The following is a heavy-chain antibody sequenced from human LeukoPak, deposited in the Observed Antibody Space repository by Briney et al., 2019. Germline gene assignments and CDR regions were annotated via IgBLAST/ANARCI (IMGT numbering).Heavy chain of an antibody. CDR3: AKDRYASGSGPLDY. CDR1: GFTFDDYA. Sequence: TGGSLGLSRVASGFTFDDYAMHWVRQGPGKGLEWVSGISWKSGRIGYADSVKGRFTISRGNAKNSLYLQMNSLRAEDTALYYCAKDRYASGSGPLDYWGQGTLVTVSS. D-gene: IGHD3-3*01. J-gene: IGHJ4*02. V-gene: IGHV3-9*01. CDR2: ISWKSGRI.